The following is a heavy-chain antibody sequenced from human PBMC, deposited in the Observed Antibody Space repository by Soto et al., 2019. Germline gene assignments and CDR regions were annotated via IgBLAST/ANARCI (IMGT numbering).Heavy chain of an antibody. CDR2: IYTSGST. Sequence: SETLSLTCTVSGGSISSYYWSWIRQPAGKGLEWIGRIYTSGSTNYNPSLKSRLTMSVDTSKNQFSLKLTSVTAADTAVYYCARDNTDFWSGNYVGMDVWGQGTTVTVS. J-gene: IGHJ6*02. V-gene: IGHV4-4*07. CDR1: GGSISSYY. D-gene: IGHD3-3*01. CDR3: ARDNTDFWSGNYVGMDV.